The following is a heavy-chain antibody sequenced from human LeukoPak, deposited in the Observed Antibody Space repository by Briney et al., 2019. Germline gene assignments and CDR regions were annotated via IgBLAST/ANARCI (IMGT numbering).Heavy chain of an antibody. CDR1: GFTFSSYA. CDR3: ARGSKIAQRLDGFDM. CDR2: ISGSGGST. J-gene: IGHJ3*02. Sequence: GGSLRLSCAASGFTFSSYAMSWVRQAPGKGLEWVSAISGSGGSTYYADSVKGRFTISRDNAKSSLYLQMDSLRVEDTALYYCARGSKIAQRLDGFDMWGQGTMVTVSS. V-gene: IGHV3-23*01. D-gene: IGHD2/OR15-2a*01.